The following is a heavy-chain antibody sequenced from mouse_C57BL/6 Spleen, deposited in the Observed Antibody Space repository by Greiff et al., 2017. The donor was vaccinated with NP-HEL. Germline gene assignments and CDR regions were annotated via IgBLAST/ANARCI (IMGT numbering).Heavy chain of an antibody. CDR1: GFTFSDYG. Sequence: EVMLVESGGGLVKPGGSLKLSCAASGFTFSDYGMHCVRQAPEKGLEWVAYISSGSSTIYYADTVKGRFTISRDNAKNTLFLQMTSLRSEDTAMYYCARSADYGYEGWYGDVWGTGTTVTVSS. CDR3: ARSADYGYEGWYGDV. V-gene: IGHV5-17*01. J-gene: IGHJ1*03. CDR2: ISSGSSTI. D-gene: IGHD2-2*01.